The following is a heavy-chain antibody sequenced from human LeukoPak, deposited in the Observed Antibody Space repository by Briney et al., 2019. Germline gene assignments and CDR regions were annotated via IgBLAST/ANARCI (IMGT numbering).Heavy chain of an antibody. CDR1: GFTFSSYN. CDR3: ASDNTEAFDY. Sequence: GGSLRLSCAASGFTFSSYNMNWVRQAPGKGLEWVSSISSSSSYIYYADSVKGRFTISRDSAKNSLYLQMNSLRAEDTAVYYCASDNTEAFDYWGQGTLVTVSS. CDR2: ISSSSSYI. J-gene: IGHJ4*02. D-gene: IGHD1-14*01. V-gene: IGHV3-21*01.